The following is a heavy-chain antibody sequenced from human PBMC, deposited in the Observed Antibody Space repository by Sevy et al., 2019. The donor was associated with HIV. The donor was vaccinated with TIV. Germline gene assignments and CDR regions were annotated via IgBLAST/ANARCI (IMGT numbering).Heavy chain of an antibody. V-gene: IGHV5-51*01. J-gene: IGHJ6*02. CDR2: IYPGDSDT. D-gene: IGHD6-6*01. CDR1: GYSFTSYW. CDR3: ARRSLSSSSEDYYYYGMDV. Sequence: GESLKISCKGSGYSFTSYWIGWVRQMSGKGLEWMGIIYPGDSDTRYSPSFQGQVTISADKSISTAYLQWSSLKASDTAMYYCARRSLSSSSEDYYYYGMDVWGQGTTVTVSS.